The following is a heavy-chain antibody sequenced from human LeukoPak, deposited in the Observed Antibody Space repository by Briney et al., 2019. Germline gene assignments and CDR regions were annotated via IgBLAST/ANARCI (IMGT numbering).Heavy chain of an antibody. D-gene: IGHD6-19*01. V-gene: IGHV3-23*01. CDR2: VSGSGAFT. CDR3: AKAVVSGRSFDY. J-gene: IGHJ4*02. Sequence: PSGGSLRLSCAASGFTFSTFAMTWVRQAPGKGLDWVSSVSGSGAFTYYADSVKGRFTISRDNSRNTLYLQMNSLRADDTAIYYCAKAVVSGRSFDYWGQGTLVTVSS. CDR1: GFTFSTFA.